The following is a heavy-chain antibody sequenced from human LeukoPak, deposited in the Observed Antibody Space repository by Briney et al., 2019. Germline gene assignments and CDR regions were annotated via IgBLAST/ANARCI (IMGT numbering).Heavy chain of an antibody. V-gene: IGHV4-39*01. J-gene: IGHJ4*02. CDR3: ARAKVVAATPVFDY. CDR1: GGSISSSSYY. D-gene: IGHD2-15*01. CDR2: IYYSGST. Sequence: SETLSLTCTVSGGSISSSSYYWGWIRQPPGKGLEWIGSIYYSGSTYYNPSLKSRVTISVDTSKNQFSLKLSSVTAADTAVYYCARAKVVAATPVFDYWGQGTLVTVSS.